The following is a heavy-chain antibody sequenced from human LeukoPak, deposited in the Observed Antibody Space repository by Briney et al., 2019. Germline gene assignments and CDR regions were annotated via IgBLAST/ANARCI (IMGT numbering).Heavy chain of an antibody. D-gene: IGHD5-12*01. CDR3: ARNSGYNFYFDY. J-gene: IGHJ4*02. V-gene: IGHV3-48*03. Sequence: GGSLRLSCAASRFTFSSYEMNWVRQAPGKGLEWVSYISSSGSTIYYADSVKGRFTISRDTAKNSLYLQMISLRAEDTAVYYCARNSGYNFYFDYWGQGTLVTVSS. CDR2: ISSSGSTI. CDR1: RFTFSSYE.